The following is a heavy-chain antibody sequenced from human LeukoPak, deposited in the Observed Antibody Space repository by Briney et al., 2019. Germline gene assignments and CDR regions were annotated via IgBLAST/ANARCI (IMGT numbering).Heavy chain of an antibody. CDR3: ARSSYYYDSSGEVGFDY. CDR2: IIPIFGTA. Sequence: ASVKVSCKASGGTFSSYAISWVRQAPGQGLEWMGGIIPIFGTANYAQKFQGRVTITADESTSTAYMELSSLRSEDTAVYYCARSSYYYDSSGEVGFDYWGQGTLVTVSS. CDR1: GGTFSSYA. D-gene: IGHD3-22*01. J-gene: IGHJ4*02. V-gene: IGHV1-69*13.